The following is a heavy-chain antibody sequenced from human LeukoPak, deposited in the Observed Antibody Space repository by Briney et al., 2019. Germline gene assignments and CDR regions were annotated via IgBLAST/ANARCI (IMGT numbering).Heavy chain of an antibody. Sequence: GGSLRLSCAASGFTFSGSAMHWVRQASGKGLEWVGRIRSKANSYATVYAASVKGRFTISRNDSKNTAYLQMNSLKTEDTAVYYCTRHGTYSSSWYAATCWGQGTLVTVSS. CDR2: IRSKANSYAT. CDR3: TRHGTYSSSWYAATC. CDR1: GFTFSGSA. D-gene: IGHD6-13*01. V-gene: IGHV3-73*01. J-gene: IGHJ4*02.